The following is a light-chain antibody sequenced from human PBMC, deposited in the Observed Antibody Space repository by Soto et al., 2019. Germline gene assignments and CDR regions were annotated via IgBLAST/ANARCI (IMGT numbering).Light chain of an antibody. Sequence: EIVLTQSPATLSLSPGERATLSCRASQSVSNYLAWYQQRPGQAPRLLIYDASKRATDIPARFSGSGSGTAFTLTISSLEPEDFALYHCQQRSDWPAITFGQGTRLEIK. CDR3: QQRSDWPAIT. CDR2: DAS. V-gene: IGKV3-11*01. J-gene: IGKJ5*01. CDR1: QSVSNY.